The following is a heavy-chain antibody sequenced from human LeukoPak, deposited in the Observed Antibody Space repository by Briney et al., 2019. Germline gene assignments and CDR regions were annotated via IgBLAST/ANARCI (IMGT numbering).Heavy chain of an antibody. J-gene: IGHJ6*03. CDR3: ARDSGYTSSSYYYYYMDV. CDR2: INGNGGST. CDR1: GFIFDDYG. V-gene: IGHV3-20*04. Sequence: GGSLRLSCAASGFIFDDYGMSWVRQTPGKGLEWVSAINGNGGSTGYADSVKGRFTISRDNAKNSLYLQVDSLRAEDTALYYCARDSGYTSSSYYYYYMDVWGKGTTVTVSS. D-gene: IGHD6-19*01.